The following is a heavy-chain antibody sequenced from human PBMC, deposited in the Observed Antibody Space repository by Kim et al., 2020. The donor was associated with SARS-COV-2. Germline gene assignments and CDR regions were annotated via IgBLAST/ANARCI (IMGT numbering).Heavy chain of an antibody. D-gene: IGHD3-3*01. J-gene: IGHJ4*02. CDR2: ISGSGGST. CDR3: AKVPAPFGVKNFDS. Sequence: GGSLRLSCAASGFTFSSYAMSWVRQAPGKGLEWVSGISGSGGSTYYADSVKGRFTISRDNPKNTLYQQMNSLRAEDTAVYYCAKVPAPFGVKNFDSWGQGTLVTVSS. V-gene: IGHV3-23*01. CDR1: GFTFSSYA.